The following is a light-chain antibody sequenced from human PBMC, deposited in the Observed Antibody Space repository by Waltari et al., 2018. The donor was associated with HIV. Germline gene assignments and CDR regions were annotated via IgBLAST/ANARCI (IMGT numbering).Light chain of an antibody. J-gene: IGLJ1*01. V-gene: IGLV2-23*01. CDR1: SSDVASYNL. CDR2: EGS. Sequence: QSALTQPASVSGSPGQSIPISCTGTSSDVASYNLVSWYQQHPGKAPKLMIYEGSKRPSGVSNRFSGSKSGNTASLTISGLQAEDEADYYCCSYAGSSTPYVFGTGTKVTVL. CDR3: CSYAGSSTPYV.